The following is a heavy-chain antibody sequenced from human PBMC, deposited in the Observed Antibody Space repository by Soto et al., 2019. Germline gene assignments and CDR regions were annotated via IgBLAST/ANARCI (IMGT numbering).Heavy chain of an antibody. J-gene: IGHJ6*02. D-gene: IGHD6-6*01. CDR3: ARDRPIAARYYYYGMDV. Sequence: SETLSLTCTVSGGSISSYYWSWIRQPPGKGLEWIGYIYYSGSTNYNPSLKSRVTISVDTSKNQFSLKLSSVTAADTAVYYCARDRPIAARYYYYGMDVWGQGTTVTVSS. CDR1: GGSISSYY. V-gene: IGHV4-59*01. CDR2: IYYSGST.